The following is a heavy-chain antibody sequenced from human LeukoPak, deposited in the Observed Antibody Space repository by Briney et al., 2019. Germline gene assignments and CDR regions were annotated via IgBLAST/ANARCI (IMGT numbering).Heavy chain of an antibody. Sequence: ASVKVSCKASGYTFTSYGISWVRQAPGQGLEWMGWISACNGNTNYAQKLQGRVTMTTDTSTSTAYMELRSLRSDDTAVYYCARDGYCSSTSCYSSWAFDYWGQGTLVTVSS. J-gene: IGHJ4*02. V-gene: IGHV1-18*01. CDR3: ARDGYCSSTSCYSSWAFDY. D-gene: IGHD2-2*03. CDR2: ISACNGNT. CDR1: GYTFTSYG.